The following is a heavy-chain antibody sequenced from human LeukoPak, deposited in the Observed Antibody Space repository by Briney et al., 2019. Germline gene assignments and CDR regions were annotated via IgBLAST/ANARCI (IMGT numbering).Heavy chain of an antibody. J-gene: IGHJ3*02. V-gene: IGHV3-23*01. CDR2: VSDSGDTT. CDR1: RFTFSDYA. D-gene: IGHD1-26*01. Sequence: TGRSLRLSRVASRFTFSDYAMTWVRQAPGKGPEWVSGVSDSGDTTYYADSVKGRFTISRDNSKNTLYLQMHNLTVEDTALYYCVKGGWGATVHIWGQGTMVTVSS. CDR3: VKGGWGATVHI.